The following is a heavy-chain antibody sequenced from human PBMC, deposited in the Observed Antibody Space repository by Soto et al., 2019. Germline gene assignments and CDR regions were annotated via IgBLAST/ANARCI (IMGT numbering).Heavy chain of an antibody. CDR3: AKDSSTATTKFDY. V-gene: IGHV3-64*01. D-gene: IGHD4-4*01. J-gene: IGHJ4*02. Sequence: PGGCLRLSCAASGFTFSNYEMHWVRQAPGKGLEYVSGISNSGAHTDYAKSVKGRFTISRDNSKNTLYLQMNSLRAEDTAVYYCAKDSSTATTKFDYWGQGTVVTVSS. CDR2: ISNSGAHT. CDR1: GFTFSNYE.